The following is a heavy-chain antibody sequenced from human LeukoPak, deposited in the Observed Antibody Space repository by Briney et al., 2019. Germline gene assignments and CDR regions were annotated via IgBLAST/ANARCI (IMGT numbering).Heavy chain of an antibody. CDR2: IYTSGST. CDR3: ARVGYCSSTSCYVRYFDL. V-gene: IGHV4-4*07. D-gene: IGHD2-2*01. Sequence: SETLSLTCTVSGGSISSYYWSWIRQPAGKGLEWIGRIYTSGSTNYNPSLKSRVTMSVDTSKNQFSLKLSSVTAADTAVYYCARVGYCSSTSCYVRYFDLWGRGTLATVSS. J-gene: IGHJ2*01. CDR1: GGSISSYY.